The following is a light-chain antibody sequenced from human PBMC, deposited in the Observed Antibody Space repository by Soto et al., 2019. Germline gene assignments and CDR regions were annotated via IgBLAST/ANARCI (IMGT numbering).Light chain of an antibody. Sequence: DIQMTQSPSSLSASVGDRVTITCRASESISNHLIWNQQKPGKAPKFLISATSVLQSGVPSRFSGSGSGTDFTLTISSLQPEDFATYYCQQNDSNPRTFGQGTRLEIK. V-gene: IGKV1-39*01. CDR2: ATS. CDR1: ESISNH. CDR3: QQNDSNPRT. J-gene: IGKJ5*01.